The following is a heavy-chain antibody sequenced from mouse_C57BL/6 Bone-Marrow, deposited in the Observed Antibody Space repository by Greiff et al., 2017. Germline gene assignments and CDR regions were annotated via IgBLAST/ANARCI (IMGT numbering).Heavy chain of an antibody. J-gene: IGHJ1*03. Sequence: VQLKESGGDLVKPGGSLKLSCAASGFTFSSYGMSWVRQTPDKRLEWVATISSGGSYTYYPDSVKGRFTISRDNAKNTLYLQMSSLKSEDTAMYYCERRYYYGSSLGYFDVWGTGTTVTVSS. CDR1: GFTFSSYG. CDR2: ISSGGSYT. V-gene: IGHV5-6*01. D-gene: IGHD1-1*01. CDR3: ERRYYYGSSLGYFDV.